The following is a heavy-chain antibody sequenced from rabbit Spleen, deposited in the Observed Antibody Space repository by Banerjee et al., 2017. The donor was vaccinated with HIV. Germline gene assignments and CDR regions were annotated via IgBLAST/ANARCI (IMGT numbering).Heavy chain of an antibody. CDR1: GFSFISSYY. J-gene: IGHJ2*01. D-gene: IGHD1-1*01. Sequence: QEQLEESGGGLVKPEGSLTLTCTASGFSFISSYYMCWVRQAPGKGLEWIACIDTSNGDTDYANWPKGRFTISKASSTTVTLQMTSLTVADTATYFCARNYVNAFDPWGPGTLVTVS. CDR2: IDTSNGDT. CDR3: ARNYVNAFDP. V-gene: IGHV1S45*01.